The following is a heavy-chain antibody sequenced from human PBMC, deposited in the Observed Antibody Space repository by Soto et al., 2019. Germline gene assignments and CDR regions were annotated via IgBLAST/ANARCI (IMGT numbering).Heavy chain of an antibody. CDR3: ARETGGSFERGDFDY. J-gene: IGHJ4*02. CDR1: GYTFTGYY. D-gene: IGHD1-26*01. Sequence: GASVKVSCKASGYTFTGYYIHWVRQAPGQGLEWMGWISANNGNTNYAQKLQGRVTMTTDTSTSTAYMELRSLRSDDTAVYYCARETGGSFERGDFDYWGQGTLVTVSS. CDR2: ISANNGNT. V-gene: IGHV1-18*04.